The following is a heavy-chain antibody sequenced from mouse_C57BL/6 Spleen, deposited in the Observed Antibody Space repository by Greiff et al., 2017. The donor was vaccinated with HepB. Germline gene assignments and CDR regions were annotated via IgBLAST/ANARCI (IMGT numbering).Heavy chain of an antibody. V-gene: IGHV1-59*01. J-gene: IGHJ3*01. CDR2: IDPSDSYT. Sequence: QVQLKQPGAELVRPGTSVKLSCKASGYTFTSYWMHWVKQRPGQGLEWIGVIDPSDSYTNYNQKFKGKATLTVDTSSSTAYMQLSSLTSEDSAVYYCASFYGYDDKSFAYWGQGTLVTVSA. D-gene: IGHD2-2*01. CDR3: ASFYGYDDKSFAY. CDR1: GYTFTSYW.